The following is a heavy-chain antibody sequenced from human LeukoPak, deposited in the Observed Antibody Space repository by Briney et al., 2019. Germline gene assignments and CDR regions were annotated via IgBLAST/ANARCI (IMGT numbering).Heavy chain of an antibody. CDR1: GFPFDDYV. V-gene: IGHV3-43*02. CDR2: ISGDGGAT. J-gene: IGHJ4*02. Sequence: GESLKISCAASGFPFDDYVMHWVRQAPGKVLEWVSFISGDGGATYYADSAKGRFTISRDNGRKSLYLQMHSLRTEDTALYYCAKGGYTYGGRLFDYWGQGTLVTVSS. CDR3: AKGGYTYGGRLFDY. D-gene: IGHD5-18*01.